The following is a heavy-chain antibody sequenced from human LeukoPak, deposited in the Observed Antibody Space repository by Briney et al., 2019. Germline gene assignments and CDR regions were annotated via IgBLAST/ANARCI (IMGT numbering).Heavy chain of an antibody. V-gene: IGHV3-23*01. CDR3: AKDPFYMIVVGYFDY. D-gene: IGHD3-22*01. CDR1: GFTFSSYA. CDR2: IRGSGGST. Sequence: GGSLRLSCAASGFTFSSYAMSWVRQAPGKGLEWVSAIRGSGGSTYYADSVKGRFTISRDNSKNTLYLQMNSLRAEDTAVYYCAKDPFYMIVVGYFDYWGQGTLVTVSS. J-gene: IGHJ4*02.